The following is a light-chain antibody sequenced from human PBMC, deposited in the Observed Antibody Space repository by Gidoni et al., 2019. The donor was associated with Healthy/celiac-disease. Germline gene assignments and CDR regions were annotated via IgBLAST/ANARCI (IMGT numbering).Light chain of an antibody. CDR3: QHYDSLPRS. J-gene: IGKJ4*01. V-gene: IGKV1-33*01. CDR1: QRIHIY. CDR2: DAS. Sequence: DIQLTQSPSSLSASVGDRVTITSQASQRIHIYLNWYQHKPEKPPKLLLYDASRLEAGVPSSFSGGGSGADFRLTSYNLQAEGFATYCYQHYDSLPRSFGGGTKVEIK.